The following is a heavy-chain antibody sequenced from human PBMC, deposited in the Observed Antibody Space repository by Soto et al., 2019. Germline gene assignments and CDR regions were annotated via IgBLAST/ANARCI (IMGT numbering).Heavy chain of an antibody. D-gene: IGHD3-22*01. J-gene: IGHJ4*02. CDR3: AKNYDSSGYYLLVDY. CDR1: GFTFSSYA. CDR2: ISGSGGST. V-gene: IGHV3-23*01. Sequence: GGSLRLSCAASGFTFSSYAMSWVRQAPGKGLEWVSGISGSGGSTYYADSVKGRFTIPRDNSKNTLYLQMNSLRAEDTAVYYCAKNYDSSGYYLLVDYWGQGTLVTISS.